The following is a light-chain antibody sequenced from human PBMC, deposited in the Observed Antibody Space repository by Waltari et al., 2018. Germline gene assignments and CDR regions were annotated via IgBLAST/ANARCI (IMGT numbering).Light chain of an antibody. V-gene: IGLV5-45*01. CDR2: YKSDSDK. CDR1: SDINVGAYK. CDR3: RILHNNAVV. J-gene: IGLJ3*02. Sequence: QAVLTPPASLSASPGASVSLTCTLRSDINVGAYKIFWYHQRPGSPPQFLLKYKSDSDKPRGSGVPSRFSVSRDTSANAGILLISGLQSEDEADYYCRILHNNAVVFGGGTKLAFL.